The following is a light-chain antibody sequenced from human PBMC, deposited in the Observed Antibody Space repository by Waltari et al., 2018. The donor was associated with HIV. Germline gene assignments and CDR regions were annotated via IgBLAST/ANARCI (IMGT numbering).Light chain of an antibody. V-gene: IGKV4-1*01. J-gene: IGKJ2*01. Sequence: DIVMTQSPDALVVSLGERATINCKSSQSVFYSSNNKNYIAWYQQKPGQPPMLLTYWASTRASVLPKCFRGSGSVTDFPLTSSSRQAEDVTVYYCQQYYSTPRTFGQGTKLEIK. CDR3: QQYYSTPRT. CDR2: WAS. CDR1: QSVFYSSNNKNY.